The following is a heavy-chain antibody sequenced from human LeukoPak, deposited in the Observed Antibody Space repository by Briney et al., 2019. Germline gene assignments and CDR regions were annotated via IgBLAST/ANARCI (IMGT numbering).Heavy chain of an antibody. CDR2: FDPEDGET. CDR1: GYTLTELS. D-gene: IGHD2-2*01. Sequence: ASVKVSCKVSGYTLTELSMHWVRQAPGKGLEWMGGFDPEDGETIYAQKFQGRVTITTDESTSTAYMELSSLRSEDTAVYYCARGYCSSTSCSYPPFSNHFDYWGQGTLVTVSS. CDR3: ARGYCSSTSCSYPPFSNHFDY. V-gene: IGHV1-24*01. J-gene: IGHJ4*02.